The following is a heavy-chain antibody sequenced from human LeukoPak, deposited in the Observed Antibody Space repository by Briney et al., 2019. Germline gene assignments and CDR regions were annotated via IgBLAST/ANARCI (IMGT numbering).Heavy chain of an antibody. V-gene: IGHV4-4*07. Sequence: PSETLSLTCTVSGGSISSYYWSWIRQPAGKGLEWIGRIYTSGSTNYNPSLKSRVTISVDTSKNQFSLKLSSVTAADTAVYYCARQIVDIVANYYFDYWGQGTLVTVSS. CDR2: IYTSGST. D-gene: IGHD5-12*01. J-gene: IGHJ4*02. CDR3: ARQIVDIVANYYFDY. CDR1: GGSISSYY.